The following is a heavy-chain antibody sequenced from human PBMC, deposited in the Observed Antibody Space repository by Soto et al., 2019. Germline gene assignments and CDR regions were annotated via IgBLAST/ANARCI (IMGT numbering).Heavy chain of an antibody. J-gene: IGHJ4*02. Sequence: QVQLVESGGGVVQPGRSLRLFCAASGFIFSPYTMHWVRQTPGKGLEWVAVISYDGNDKYYADSVKGRFTISRDNSKNTLYLQMNSLRAEDTALYYCARGGGFCGADCYKGGIDYWGQGTLVTVSS. CDR1: GFIFSPYT. CDR3: ARGGGFCGADCYKGGIDY. V-gene: IGHV3-30-3*01. CDR2: ISYDGNDK. D-gene: IGHD2-21*02.